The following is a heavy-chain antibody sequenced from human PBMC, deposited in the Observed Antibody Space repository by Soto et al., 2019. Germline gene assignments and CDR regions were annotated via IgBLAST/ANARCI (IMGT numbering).Heavy chain of an antibody. CDR1: GFTFSSYA. V-gene: IGHV3-23*01. D-gene: IGHD2-15*01. CDR3: AKVRCSGGSCHRFDY. J-gene: IGHJ4*02. CDR2: ISGSGGST. Sequence: PGGSLRLSCAASGFTFSSYAMSWVRQAPGKGLEWVSAISGSGGSTYYADSVKGRFTISRDNSKNTLYLQMNSLRAEDTAVYYCAKVRCSGGSCHRFDYWGQGSLVTVSS.